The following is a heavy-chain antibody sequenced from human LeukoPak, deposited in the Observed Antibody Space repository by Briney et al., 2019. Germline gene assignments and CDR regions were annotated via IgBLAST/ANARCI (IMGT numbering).Heavy chain of an antibody. V-gene: IGHV3-33*01. CDR2: IWYDGGNK. CDR3: ARDRRYGEGIDY. J-gene: IGHJ4*02. D-gene: IGHD4-17*01. CDR1: GFTLDSYG. Sequence: GRSLRLSCAASGFTLDSYGMHWVRQAPGKGLEWVAVIWYDGGNKYYADSVKGRFTISRVNSKNTLFLQMNSLRAEDTAVYYCARDRRYGEGIDYWGQGTLVTVSS.